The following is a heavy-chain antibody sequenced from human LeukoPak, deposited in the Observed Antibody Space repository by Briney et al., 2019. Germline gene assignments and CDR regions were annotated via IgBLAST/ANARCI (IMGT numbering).Heavy chain of an antibody. CDR2: IIPIFGTA. J-gene: IGHJ4*02. CDR1: GGTFSSYA. D-gene: IGHD2-2*01. V-gene: IGHV1-69*13. CDR3: ARVRYCSSTSCSYFDY. Sequence: SVKVSCKASGGTFSSYAISWVRQAPGQGLEWMGGIIPIFGTANYAQKFQGRVTITADESTSTAYMELSSLRSEDTAVYYCARVRYCSSTSCSYFDYWGQGTLVTVSS.